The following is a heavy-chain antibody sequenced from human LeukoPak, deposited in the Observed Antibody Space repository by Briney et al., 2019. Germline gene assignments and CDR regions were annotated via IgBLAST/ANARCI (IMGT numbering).Heavy chain of an antibody. V-gene: IGHV1-46*01. Sequence: ASVKVSCKASGYTFTSYYMHWVRQAPGQGLEWMGIINPSGGSTSYAQKFQGRVTMTRDTSTSTVYMELSSLRSEDTAVYYCARTPSAYSSSWGAFDIWGQGTMVTVSS. CDR3: ARTPSAYSSSWGAFDI. D-gene: IGHD6-13*01. CDR2: INPSGGST. CDR1: GYTFTSYY. J-gene: IGHJ3*02.